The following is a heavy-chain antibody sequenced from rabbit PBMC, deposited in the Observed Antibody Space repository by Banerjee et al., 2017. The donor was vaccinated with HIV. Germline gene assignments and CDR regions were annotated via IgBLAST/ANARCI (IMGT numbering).Heavy chain of an antibody. V-gene: IGHV1S45*01. CDR3: ARYHYTAGWDFNL. J-gene: IGHJ4*01. Sequence: QEQLVESGGGLVQPGGSLKLSCKASGFDFSSNAMCWVRQAPGKGLEWIACIYGSSSGSTWYASWAKGRFTISKTSSTTATLQMTSLTAADTATYFCARYHYTAGWDFNLWGPGTLVTVS. CDR1: GFDFSSNA. D-gene: IGHD4-1*01. CDR2: IYGSSSGST.